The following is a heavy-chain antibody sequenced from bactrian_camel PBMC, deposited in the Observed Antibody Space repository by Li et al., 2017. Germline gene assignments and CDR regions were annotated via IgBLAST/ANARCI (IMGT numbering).Heavy chain of an antibody. CDR3: AADEYNLGLARSYTY. J-gene: IGHJ4*01. CDR2: IDTSGGT. D-gene: IGHD5*01. Sequence: QVQLVESGGGSVQAGGSLKLSCVVSGYKSYYMAWFRQAPGNKREAVAFIDTSGGTNYAYSVAGRFTISKDNAKNTLYLQMNSLKPEDTAMYYCAADEYNLGLARSYTYWGQGTQVTVS. V-gene: IGHV3S53*01. CDR1: GYKSYY.